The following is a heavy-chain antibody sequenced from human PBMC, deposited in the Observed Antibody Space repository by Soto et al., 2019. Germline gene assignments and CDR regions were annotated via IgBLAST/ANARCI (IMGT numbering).Heavy chain of an antibody. CDR2: IWYDGSNK. Sequence: QVQLVESGGGVVQPGRSLRLSCAASGFTFSSYGMHWVRQAPGKGLEWVAVIWYDGSNKYYADSVKGRFTISRDNSKNTLYLQMNSLRAEDTAVYYCARVRLTGYYSYYYYGMDVWGQGTTVTVSS. V-gene: IGHV3-33*01. CDR3: ARVRLTGYYSYYYYGMDV. D-gene: IGHD3-9*01. J-gene: IGHJ6*02. CDR1: GFTFSSYG.